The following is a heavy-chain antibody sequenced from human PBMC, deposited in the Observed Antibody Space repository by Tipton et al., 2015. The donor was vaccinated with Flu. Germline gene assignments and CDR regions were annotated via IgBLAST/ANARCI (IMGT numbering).Heavy chain of an antibody. V-gene: IGHV3-53*01. Sequence: GSLRLSCAASGFTVSSNYMSWVRQAPGKGLEWVSVIYSGGSTYYADSVKGRFTISRDNSKNTLYLQMNSLRAEDTAVYYCARLHDDQVVRDAFDIWGQGTMVTVSS. J-gene: IGHJ3*02. D-gene: IGHD1-1*01. CDR3: ARLHDDQVVRDAFDI. CDR1: GFTVSSNY. CDR2: IYSGGST.